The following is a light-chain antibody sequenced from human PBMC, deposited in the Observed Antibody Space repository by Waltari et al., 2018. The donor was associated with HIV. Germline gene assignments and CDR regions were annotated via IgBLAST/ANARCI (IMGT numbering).Light chain of an antibody. CDR2: NNN. V-gene: IGLV1-44*01. CDR1: RSNIGSNS. Sequence: QSVLLQPPSASGAPGQRVTISCSGRRSNIGSNSVTWYQQLPGAAPRLLVYNNNQRPSGVPDRFSGSKSGTSASLAISGLQFEDEGDYYCAAWDDNVNGLFGGGTKLTVL. J-gene: IGLJ2*01. CDR3: AAWDDNVNGL.